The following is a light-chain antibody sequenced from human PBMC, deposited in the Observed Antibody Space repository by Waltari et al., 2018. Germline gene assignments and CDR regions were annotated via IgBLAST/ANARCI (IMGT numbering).Light chain of an antibody. Sequence: DIQMTQSPSSLSASVGDRLTITCRASQSISSYLNWYQQKPGKAPKLLSYGVSSLQSGVPSRFSGSGSGTDFTLTITSLQPEDFATYYCQQSYSFPQTFGQGTKVEVK. CDR3: QQSYSFPQT. CDR1: QSISSY. V-gene: IGKV1-39*01. J-gene: IGKJ1*01. CDR2: GVS.